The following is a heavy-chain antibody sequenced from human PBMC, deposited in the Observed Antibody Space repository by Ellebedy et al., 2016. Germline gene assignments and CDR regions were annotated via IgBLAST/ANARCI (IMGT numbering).Heavy chain of an antibody. D-gene: IGHD3-3*01. J-gene: IGHJ4*02. CDR1: GYTFTGYY. Sequence: ASVKVSCKASGYTFTGYYMHWVRQAPGQGLEWMGWINPNSGGTNYAQKFQGRVTITADKSTSTAYMELSSLRSEDTAVYYCARPFWSGYYRDYWGQGTLVTVSS. CDR2: INPNSGGT. CDR3: ARPFWSGYYRDY. V-gene: IGHV1-2*02.